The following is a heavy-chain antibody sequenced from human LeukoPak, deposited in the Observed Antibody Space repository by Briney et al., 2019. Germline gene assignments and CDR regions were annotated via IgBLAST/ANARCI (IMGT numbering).Heavy chain of an antibody. CDR2: INSGGGT. CDR1: GFTLNDYT. CDR3: ARDRPRAV. J-gene: IGHJ6*02. V-gene: IGHV3-53*01. Sequence: PGGSLRLSCVASGFTLNDYTMDWVRQAPGKGLEWVSVINSGGGTYYADSVKGRFTISRDNSKNTLYLQMNSLRAEDTAVYYCARDRPRAVWGQGATVTVSS.